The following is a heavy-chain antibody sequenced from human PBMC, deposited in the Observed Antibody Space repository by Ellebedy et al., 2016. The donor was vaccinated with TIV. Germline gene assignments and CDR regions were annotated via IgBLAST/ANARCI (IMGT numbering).Heavy chain of an antibody. CDR3: AGVRDGRRPFDY. V-gene: IGHV4-59*01. CDR2: VFHNGRS. CDR1: GGSITGYY. J-gene: IGHJ4*02. D-gene: IGHD5-24*01. Sequence: SETLSLTCSVSGGSITGYYWNWIRQSPGKGLEWIGFVFHNGRSKYNPSLEIRLTLSVDTSKDHFSLRLSSVAAADTALYYCAGVRDGRRPFDYWGQGALVTVSS.